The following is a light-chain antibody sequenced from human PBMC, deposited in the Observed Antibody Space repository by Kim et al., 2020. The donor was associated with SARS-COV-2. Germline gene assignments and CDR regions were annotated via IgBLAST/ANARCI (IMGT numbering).Light chain of an antibody. CDR3: AAWDDSLNGPV. CDR1: SSNIGSNT. J-gene: IGLJ2*01. CDR2: SNN. V-gene: IGLV1-44*01. Sequence: QSVLTQPPSASGTPGQRVTISCSGSSSNIGSNTVNWYQQLPGTAPKLLIYSNNQRPSGVPDRFSGSKSGTSASLAISGLQSEDEADYYCAAWDDSLNGPVFGGGIQRTVL.